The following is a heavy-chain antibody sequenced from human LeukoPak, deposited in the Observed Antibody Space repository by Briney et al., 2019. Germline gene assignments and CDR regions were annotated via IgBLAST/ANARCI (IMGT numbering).Heavy chain of an antibody. CDR1: GFIFSDHA. J-gene: IGHJ4*02. Sequence: GGSLRLSCPASGFIFSDHAMNWVRQAPGKGLEWVSIISARDGRTYYADSVKGRFTISRDDSKNTAYLQMNSLKTEDTAVYYCTRLYYDNSGYPTPESYWGQGTLVTVSS. D-gene: IGHD3-22*01. V-gene: IGHV3-23*01. CDR2: ISARDGRT. CDR3: TRLYYDNSGYPTPESY.